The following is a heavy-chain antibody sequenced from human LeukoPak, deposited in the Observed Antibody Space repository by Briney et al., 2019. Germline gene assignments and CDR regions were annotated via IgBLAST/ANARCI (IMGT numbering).Heavy chain of an antibody. D-gene: IGHD2-2*01. J-gene: IGHJ5*02. CDR2: ISASGAAT. CDR3: TKEEGRSVPPAINWFDP. V-gene: IGHV3-23*01. Sequence: PGGSLKLSCAAPGFTFIRYAMTWVRQAPGKVLEWVSAISASGAATYYAGSVKGRFTISGDNSKNTLYPQMYSLRAEDTAVYYCTKEEGRSVPPAINWFDPWGQGTLVTVSS. CDR1: GFTFIRYA.